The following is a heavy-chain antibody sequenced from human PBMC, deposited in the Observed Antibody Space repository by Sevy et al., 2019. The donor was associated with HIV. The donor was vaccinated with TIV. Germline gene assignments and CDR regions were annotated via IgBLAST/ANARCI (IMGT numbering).Heavy chain of an antibody. CDR1: GSTFSDDY. D-gene: IGHD1-1*01. V-gene: IGHV1-2*02. CDR3: ATSANLDTSWFDP. CDR2: INSAGT. Sequence: ASVKVSCKTSGSTFSDDYIHWLRQAPGERLEWMGWINSAGTNYAETFQGRVTMTRDASITTAYMELNSLRSDDTATYYCATSANLDTSWFDPWGQGVVITVSS. J-gene: IGHJ5*02.